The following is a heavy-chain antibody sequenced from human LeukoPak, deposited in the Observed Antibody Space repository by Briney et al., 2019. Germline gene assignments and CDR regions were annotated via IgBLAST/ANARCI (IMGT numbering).Heavy chain of an antibody. CDR1: GFTVSSKY. Sequence: GGSLRLSCAASGFTVSSKYMSWVRQAPGKGLEWVSIIYRDGNTYYADSVKGRFTISRDNSKNSLYLQMNSLRTEDTALYYCAKDMSNIVATEGLDYWGQGTLVTVSS. D-gene: IGHD5-12*01. CDR3: AKDMSNIVATEGLDY. V-gene: IGHV3-53*05. CDR2: IYRDGNT. J-gene: IGHJ4*02.